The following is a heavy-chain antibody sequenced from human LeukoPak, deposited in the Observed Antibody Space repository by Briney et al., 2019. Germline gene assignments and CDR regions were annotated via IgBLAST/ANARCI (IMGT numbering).Heavy chain of an antibody. V-gene: IGHV1-18*01. Sequence: ASVKVSCKASGYTFTSYGISWVRQAPGRGLEWMGWISAYNGNTNYAQKLQGRVTMTTDTSTSTAYMELRSLRSDDTAVYYCARRSSSSGSYYYYYMDVWGKGTTVTVSS. D-gene: IGHD6-6*01. CDR1: GYTFTSYG. CDR2: ISAYNGNT. J-gene: IGHJ6*03. CDR3: ARRSSSSGSYYYYYMDV.